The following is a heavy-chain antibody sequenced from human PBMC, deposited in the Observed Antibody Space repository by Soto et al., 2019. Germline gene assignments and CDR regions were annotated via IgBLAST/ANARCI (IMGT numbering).Heavy chain of an antibody. J-gene: IGHJ6*02. CDR1: GGSVSNGMYS. Sequence: PSETLSLTCTVSGGSVSNGMYSWSWIRQPPGKGLEWIGYIYSSGSTNYNPSLKSRVTISVDTSKNQFSLKLSSVTAADTAVYYCARDDRGAAIFGLGMDVWGQGTTVTVSS. D-gene: IGHD3-3*01. V-gene: IGHV4-61*01. CDR3: ARDDRGAAIFGLGMDV. CDR2: IYSSGST.